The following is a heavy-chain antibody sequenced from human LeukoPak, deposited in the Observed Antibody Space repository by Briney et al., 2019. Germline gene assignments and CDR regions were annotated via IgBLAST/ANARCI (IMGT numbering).Heavy chain of an antibody. CDR3: ARGPKGYDFWSGYFWFDP. CDR2: TSYSGST. J-gene: IGHJ5*02. D-gene: IGHD3-3*01. Sequence: SETLSLTCTVSGVSISSSTYYWVWIRQPPGKGLDWIGHTSYSGSTYYNPSLKSRVTISVDTSKNQFSLKLSSVTAADTAVYYCARGPKGYDFWSGYFWFDPWGQGTLVIVSS. V-gene: IGHV4-39*07. CDR1: GVSISSSTYY.